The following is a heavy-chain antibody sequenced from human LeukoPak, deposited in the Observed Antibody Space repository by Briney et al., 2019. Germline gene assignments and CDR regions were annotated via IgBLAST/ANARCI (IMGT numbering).Heavy chain of an antibody. J-gene: IGHJ4*02. CDR2: IYYSGST. V-gene: IGHV4-31*03. CDR1: GVSISSGGYY. D-gene: IGHD3-16*02. CDR3: ARDRDYDYIWGTYRVFDY. Sequence: SETLSLTCTVSGVSISSGGYYWSWIRQHPGKGLEWIGYIYYSGSTYYNPSLKSRVTISVDTSKNQFSLKLSSVTAADTAVYYCARDRDYDYIWGTYRVFDYWGQGTLVTVSS.